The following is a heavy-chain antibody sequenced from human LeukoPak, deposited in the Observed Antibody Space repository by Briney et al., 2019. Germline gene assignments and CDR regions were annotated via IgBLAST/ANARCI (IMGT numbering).Heavy chain of an antibody. CDR1: EFTFSSYA. CDR2: TSGRGDTT. CDR3: TKRDSAWFNPPHY. Sequence: GGSLRLSCVGSEFTFSSYAMSWVRQAPGKGLEWVSSTSGRGDTTYYADSVKGRFTISKNISKNTLYLQMNSLTAEDTAVYYCTKRDSAWFNPPHYWGRGTLVTVSS. D-gene: IGHD6-19*01. J-gene: IGHJ4*02. V-gene: IGHV3-23*01.